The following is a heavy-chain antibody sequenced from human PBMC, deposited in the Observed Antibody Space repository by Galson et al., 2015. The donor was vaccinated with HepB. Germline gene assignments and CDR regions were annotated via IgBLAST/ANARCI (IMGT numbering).Heavy chain of an antibody. CDR1: GFTFSSYG. Sequence: SLRLSCAASGFTFSSYGMHWVRQAPGKGLEWVAVISHDGSNKYYADSVKGRFAISRDNSKNTLYLQMNSLRAEDTAVYYCAKHEVATYTPYHYYGMDVWGQGTTVTVSS. V-gene: IGHV3-30*18. J-gene: IGHJ6*02. CDR2: ISHDGSNK. D-gene: IGHD5-12*01. CDR3: AKHEVATYTPYHYYGMDV.